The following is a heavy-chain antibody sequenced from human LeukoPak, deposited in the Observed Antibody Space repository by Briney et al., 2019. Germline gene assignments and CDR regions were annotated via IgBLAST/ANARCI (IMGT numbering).Heavy chain of an antibody. D-gene: IGHD6-19*01. Sequence: PSETLSLTCTVSGGSISSYYWTWIRQPPGKGLEWIGYIHYSGSSRSHPSLNSRVTMSVDTSKSQFSLKLTSVTAADTAVYYCAGRLGYSSGFDYWGQGTQVTVSS. J-gene: IGHJ4*02. V-gene: IGHV4-59*03. CDR3: AGRLGYSSGFDY. CDR2: IHYSGSS. CDR1: GGSISSYY.